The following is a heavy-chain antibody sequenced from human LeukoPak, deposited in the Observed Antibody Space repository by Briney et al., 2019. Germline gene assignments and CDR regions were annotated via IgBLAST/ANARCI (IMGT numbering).Heavy chain of an antibody. Sequence: GGSLRLSCAASGFTVSSSYMSWVRQAPGKGLEWVSVIYSGGSTYYADSVKGRFTISRDNSKNTLYLQMNSLRAEDTAVYYCASGGYCSSTSCYRNRAFDIWGQGTMVTVSS. CDR1: GFTVSSSY. J-gene: IGHJ3*02. V-gene: IGHV3-53*01. D-gene: IGHD2-2*02. CDR2: IYSGGST. CDR3: ASGGYCSSTSCYRNRAFDI.